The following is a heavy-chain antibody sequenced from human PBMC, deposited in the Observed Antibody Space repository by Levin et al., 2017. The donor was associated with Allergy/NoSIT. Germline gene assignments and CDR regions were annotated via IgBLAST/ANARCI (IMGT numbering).Heavy chain of an antibody. CDR1: GFTFSSYG. CDR2: ISYDGSNK. V-gene: IGHV3-30*18. D-gene: IGHD6-19*01. Sequence: SCAASGFTFSSYGMHWVRQAPGKGLEWVAVISYDGSNKYYADSVKGRFTISRDNSKNTLYLQMNSLRAEDTAVYYCANTKRDSSGWYYYFDYWGQGTLVTVSS. J-gene: IGHJ4*02. CDR3: ANTKRDSSGWYYYFDY.